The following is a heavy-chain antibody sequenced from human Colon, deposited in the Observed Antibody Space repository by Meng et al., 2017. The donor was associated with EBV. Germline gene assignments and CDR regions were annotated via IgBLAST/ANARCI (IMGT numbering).Heavy chain of an antibody. CDR2: VRYSGTA. CDR1: GWRLEKSDYF. D-gene: IGHD4-17*01. V-gene: IGHV4-39*01. CDR3: ARHVYGDSYGF. Sequence: LQGAGPGMGEPSEDLSLTRICSGWRLEKSDYFWDWIRQPPGKGLEWIGSVRYSGTAYYNPSLTSRVTISVDTSKNQFSLNLSSLTAADTAVYYCARHVYGDSYGFWGQGTLVTVSS. J-gene: IGHJ4*02.